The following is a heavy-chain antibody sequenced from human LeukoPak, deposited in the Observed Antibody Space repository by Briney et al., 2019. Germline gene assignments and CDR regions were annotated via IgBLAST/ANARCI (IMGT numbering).Heavy chain of an antibody. D-gene: IGHD3-22*01. CDR2: ISGSGGST. J-gene: IGHJ4*02. CDR3: AKYTYYYGSSDYYPTYYFDY. V-gene: IGHV3-23*01. CDR1: GFTFSSYA. Sequence: QSGGSLRLSCAASGFTFSSYAMSWVRQAPGKGLEWVSAISGSGGSTYYADSVKGRFTISRDNSKNTLYLQMNSLRAEDTAVYYCAKYTYYYGSSDYYPTYYFDYWGQGTLVTVSS.